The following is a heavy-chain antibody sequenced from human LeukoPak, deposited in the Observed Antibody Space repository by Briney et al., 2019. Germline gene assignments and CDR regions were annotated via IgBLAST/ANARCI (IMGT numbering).Heavy chain of an antibody. CDR2: IWYDGSNK. CDR3: AKDLQTYSSASPFDY. J-gene: IGHJ4*02. CDR1: GFTFSSYG. V-gene: IGHV3-33*06. D-gene: IGHD6-6*01. Sequence: GGSLRLSCAASGFTFSSYGMHWVRQAPGKGLEWVAVIWYDGSNKYYADSVKGRFTISRDNSKNTLYLQMNSLRAEDTAVYYCAKDLQTYSSASPFDYWGQGTLVTVSS.